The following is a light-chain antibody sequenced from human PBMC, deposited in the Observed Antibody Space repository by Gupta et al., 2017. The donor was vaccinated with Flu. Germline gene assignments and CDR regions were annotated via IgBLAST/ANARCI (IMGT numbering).Light chain of an antibody. CDR2: AAS. CDR3: QQANSFPRT. J-gene: IGKJ1*01. Sequence: DTQMTQSPSYVSASVGDRVTITCRASQDIAKWLAWYQQKPGKAPKLLIYAASSLQSGVPSRFSGSGSGTDFTLTISSLLPEDFATYYCQQANSFPRTFGQGTKVEIK. V-gene: IGKV1-12*01. CDR1: QDIAKW.